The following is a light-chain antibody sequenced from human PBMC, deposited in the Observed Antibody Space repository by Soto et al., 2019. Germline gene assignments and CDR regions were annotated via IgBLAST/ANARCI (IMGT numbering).Light chain of an antibody. CDR1: SSDVGGNNY. CDR2: EVS. J-gene: IGLJ1*01. Sequence: QSVLTQPPSASGSPGQSVTISCTGTSSDVGGNNYFSWNQQHPVKASILMFYEVSKRPSGVPVCFSGSKSGNTASLTVSGLQAEDEADYYCSSYAGSNNFRVFGTGTKVTVL. CDR3: SSYAGSNNFRV. V-gene: IGLV2-8*01.